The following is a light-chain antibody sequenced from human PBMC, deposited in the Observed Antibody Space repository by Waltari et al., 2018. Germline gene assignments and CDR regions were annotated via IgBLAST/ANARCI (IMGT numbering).Light chain of an antibody. V-gene: IGLV4-69*01. J-gene: IGLJ2*01. CDR2: LNSDGSH. CDR3: QTWGSGTGI. CDR1: TGHRDYA. Sequence: QLVLTQSPSASASLGASVKLTCTLSTGHRDYAIAWHQQQPERGPRYLMKLNSDGSHTNGDGIPERFACSSSGAEGYLTISSLQSEDEAAYYCQTWGSGTGIFGGGTQLTVL.